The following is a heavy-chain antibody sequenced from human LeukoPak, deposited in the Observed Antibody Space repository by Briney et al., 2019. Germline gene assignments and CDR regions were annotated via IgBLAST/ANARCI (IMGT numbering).Heavy chain of an antibody. CDR3: ARSAVGTSCCTAVDY. D-gene: IGHD1-26*01. CDR1: GLTFSSYG. V-gene: IGHV3-33*01. J-gene: IGHJ4*02. Sequence: PGRSLRLSCAASGLTFSSYGMHWVRQAPGKGLEWVAVIWYDGSNKYYADSVKGRFTISRDNSKNTLYLQMNSLRAEDTAEYYCARSAVGTSCCTAVDYWGQGTLVTVSS. CDR2: IWYDGSNK.